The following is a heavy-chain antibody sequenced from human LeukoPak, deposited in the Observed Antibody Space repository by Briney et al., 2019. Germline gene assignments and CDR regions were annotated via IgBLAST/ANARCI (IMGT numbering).Heavy chain of an antibody. V-gene: IGHV1-18*01. D-gene: IGHD3-16*01. CDR3: ARDGYTFGGVKTRFDL. J-gene: IGHJ5*02. CDR2: ISAYNGDT. CDR1: GYTFTNYG. Sequence: EASVKVSCKASGYTFTNYGISWVRQAPGQGLEWMGWISAYNGDTKYAQKLQGRVTMTTDTSTSTAYMGLRSLRSDDTAVYYCARDGYTFGGVKTRFDLWGQGTLVTVSS.